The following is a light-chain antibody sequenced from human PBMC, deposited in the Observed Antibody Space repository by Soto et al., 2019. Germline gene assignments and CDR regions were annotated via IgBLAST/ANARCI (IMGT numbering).Light chain of an antibody. CDR3: LQDINYPWT. CDR1: QTISTW. CDR2: RAS. V-gene: IGKV1-5*03. Sequence: DIQMTQSPSTLSASVGDRVTITCRASQTISTWLAWYQQKPGKAPKLLIHRASSLGTGVPPRFSGSGSGTDFTLAISSLQPEDSATYYCLQDINYPWTFGQGTKVDIK. J-gene: IGKJ1*01.